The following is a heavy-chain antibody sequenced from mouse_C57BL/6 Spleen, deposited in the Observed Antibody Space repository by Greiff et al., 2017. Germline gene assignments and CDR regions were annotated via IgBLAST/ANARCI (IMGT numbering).Heavy chain of an antibody. CDR3: TTADYFDY. Sequence: EVQGVESGAELVRPGASVKLSCTASGFNIKDDYMHWVKQRPEQGLEWIGWIDPENGDTEYASKFQGKATITADTSSNTAYLQLSSLTSEDTAVYYSTTADYFDYWGQGTTLTVSS. J-gene: IGHJ2*01. V-gene: IGHV14-4*01. CDR2: IDPENGDT. CDR1: GFNIKDDY.